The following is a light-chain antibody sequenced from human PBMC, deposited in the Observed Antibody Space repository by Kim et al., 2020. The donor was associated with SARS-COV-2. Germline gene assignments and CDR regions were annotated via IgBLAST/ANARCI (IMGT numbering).Light chain of an antibody. CDR2: KDS. Sequence: SPGQTARITCSGDVLAKKYARWFQQKPGQAPVLVIHKDSERPSGIPERFSGSSSGTTVTLTISGAQVEDEADYYCYSAADNDLEWVFGGGTKLTVL. CDR1: VLAKKY. V-gene: IGLV3-27*01. CDR3: YSAADNDLEWV. J-gene: IGLJ3*02.